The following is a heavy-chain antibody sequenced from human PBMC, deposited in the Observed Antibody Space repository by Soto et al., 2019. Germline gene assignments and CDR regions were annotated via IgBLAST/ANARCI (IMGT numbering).Heavy chain of an antibody. CDR1: GGSISSDDYY. CDR3: ARWSGVGVAGMDV. Sequence: QVQLQESGPRMVKPSQTLSLTCTVSGGSISSDDYYWSWIRQPPGKGPEWVGYISYSGTTDYNPSFKSRMAISLDTSKRQFSLQLSSVTAADTAVYFCARWSGVGVAGMDVWGQGTTVTASS. V-gene: IGHV4-30-4*01. CDR2: ISYSGTT. J-gene: IGHJ6*02. D-gene: IGHD3-10*01.